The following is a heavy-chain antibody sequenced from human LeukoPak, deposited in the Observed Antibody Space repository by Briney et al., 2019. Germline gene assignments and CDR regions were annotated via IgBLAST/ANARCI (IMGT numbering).Heavy chain of an antibody. CDR1: RYTFTSFD. CDR3: TRGPFLNGNAYNWFDP. J-gene: IGHJ5*02. V-gene: IGHV1-8*03. CDR2: VNCDNENT. D-gene: IGHD1-20*01. Sequence: ASVKVSCKTSRYTFTSFDINWVRHTTGHGPEWMGWVNCDNENTRYARKFQGRVAITRDTSIRTVYLELNNLSSDDTAMYYCTRGPFLNGNAYNWFDPWGQGTLVTVSS.